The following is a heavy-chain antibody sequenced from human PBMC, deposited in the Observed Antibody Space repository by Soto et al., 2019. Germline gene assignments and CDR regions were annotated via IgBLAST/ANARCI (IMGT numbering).Heavy chain of an antibody. Sequence: ASVKVSCKASGYTFTGYYMHWVRQAPGQGLEWMGWINPHGGGTSYAQKFQGWVTMTRDTSMSTAYMELSRLRAADTAVYYCARIEAAGTPPFPEHEAFDYWGQGALVTVSS. V-gene: IGHV1-2*04. CDR1: GYTFTGYY. CDR3: ARIEAAGTPPFPEHEAFDY. J-gene: IGHJ4*02. D-gene: IGHD1-1*01. CDR2: INPHGGGT.